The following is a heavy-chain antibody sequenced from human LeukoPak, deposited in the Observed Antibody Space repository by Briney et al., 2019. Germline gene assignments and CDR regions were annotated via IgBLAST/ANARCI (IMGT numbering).Heavy chain of an antibody. CDR3: ATEAVTTNSREGVIYY. CDR2: FDPEDGET. Sequence: GASVRVSCKVSGYTLTELSMHWVRQAPGKGLEWMGGFDPEDGETIYAQKFQGRVTMTEDTSTDTAYMELSSLRSEDTAVYYRATEAVTTNSREGVIYYWGQGTLVTVSS. V-gene: IGHV1-24*01. J-gene: IGHJ4*02. D-gene: IGHD1-1*01. CDR1: GYTLTELS.